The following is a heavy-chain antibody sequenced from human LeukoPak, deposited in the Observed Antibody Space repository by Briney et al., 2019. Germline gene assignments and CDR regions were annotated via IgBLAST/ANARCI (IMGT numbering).Heavy chain of an antibody. V-gene: IGHV4-59*10. D-gene: IGHD5-24*01. Sequence: ETLSLTCAVYGGSFSGYYWSWIRQPAGRGLEWIGRIYPSGSTNYNPSLESRVTISVDTSKNQFSLKLSSVTAADTAVYHCARVSSRDSRFDPWGQGTLVTVSS. CDR3: ARVSSRDSRFDP. CDR1: GGSFSGYY. J-gene: IGHJ5*02. CDR2: IYPSGST.